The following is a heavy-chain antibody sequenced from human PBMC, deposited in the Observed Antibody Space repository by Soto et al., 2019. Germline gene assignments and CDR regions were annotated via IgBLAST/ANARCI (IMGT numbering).Heavy chain of an antibody. CDR3: ARVRYGDYIDY. D-gene: IGHD2-21*02. CDR2: ISGSGGDA. J-gene: IGHJ4*02. Sequence: EVQLLESGGGLVQPGGSLRRSCAASGFSFSSYAMGWVCQAPGKGLEWVSIISGSGGDAYYAESVRGRFTISRDNSKDTVYLQMTSLRAEDTAVYYCARVRYGDYIDYCGQGTQVTVSS. V-gene: IGHV3-23*01. CDR1: GFSFSSYA.